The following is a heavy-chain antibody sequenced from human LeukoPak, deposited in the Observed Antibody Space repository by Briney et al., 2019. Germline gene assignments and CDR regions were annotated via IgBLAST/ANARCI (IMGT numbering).Heavy chain of an antibody. J-gene: IGHJ4*02. Sequence: PSETLSLTCAVYGGSFSGYYWTWVRQPPGKGLEWIGEINHSGSTNYNPSLKSRLTISVDTSKNQFSLKLSSVTAADTAVYYCARKPIINNAWYYFDYWGQGTLVTVSS. CDR2: INHSGST. CDR3: ARKPIINNAWYYFDY. D-gene: IGHD1/OR15-1a*01. V-gene: IGHV4-34*01. CDR1: GGSFSGYY.